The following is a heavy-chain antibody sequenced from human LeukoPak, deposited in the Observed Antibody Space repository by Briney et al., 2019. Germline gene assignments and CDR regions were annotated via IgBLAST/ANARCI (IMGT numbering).Heavy chain of an antibody. CDR3: AKERFDY. V-gene: IGHV3-30*18. J-gene: IGHJ4*02. CDR2: ISYDGSNK. CDR1: GFTFSSYG. Sequence: GGSLRLSCAASGFTFSSYGMHWVRQAPGKGLEWVAVISYDGSNKYYADSVKGRFTTSRDNSKNTLYLQMNSLRAEDTAVYYCAKERFDYWGQGTLVTVSS.